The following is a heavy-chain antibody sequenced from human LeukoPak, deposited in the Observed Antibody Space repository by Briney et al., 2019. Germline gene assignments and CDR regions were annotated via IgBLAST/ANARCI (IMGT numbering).Heavy chain of an antibody. CDR2: ISGSGGST. V-gene: IGHV3-23*01. J-gene: IGHJ4*02. D-gene: IGHD2-8*01. CDR1: GFIFSSYA. Sequence: GGSLRLSCAATGFIFSSYAMSWVRQAPGKGLEWVSTISGSGGSTYYADSVKGRFTISRGNSKNTVYLQMNSLRAEDTAVYYCTKEPSCTNDVCHGDFDYWGQGTLVTVSS. CDR3: TKEPSCTNDVCHGDFDY.